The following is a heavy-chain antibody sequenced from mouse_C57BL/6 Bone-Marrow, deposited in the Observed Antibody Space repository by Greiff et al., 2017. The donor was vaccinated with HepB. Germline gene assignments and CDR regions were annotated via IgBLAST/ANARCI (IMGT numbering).Heavy chain of an antibody. Sequence: EVQLQQSGPALVKPSQSLSLTCSVTGYSITSGYYWNWIRQFPGNKLEWMGYISYDGSNNYNPSLKNRISITRDTSKNQCFLKLNSVTTEDTATYYCASLLLRYRGQGTLVTVSA. CDR1: GYSITSGYY. CDR3: ASLLLRY. V-gene: IGHV3-6*01. CDR2: ISYDGSN. D-gene: IGHD1-1*01. J-gene: IGHJ3*01.